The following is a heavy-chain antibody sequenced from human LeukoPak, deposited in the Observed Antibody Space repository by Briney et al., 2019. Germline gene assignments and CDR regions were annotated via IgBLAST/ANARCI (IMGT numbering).Heavy chain of an antibody. D-gene: IGHD1-26*01. J-gene: IGHJ4*02. CDR2: ISSSGSTI. V-gene: IGHV3-48*03. CDR3: ASERGSYLIGYYFDY. Sequence: GGSLRLSCAASGFTFSSYEMNWVRQAPGKGLEWVSYISSSGSTIYYADSVKGRFTISRDNAKNSLYLQMNSLRAEDTAVYYCASERGSYLIGYYFDYWGQGTLVTVSS. CDR1: GFTFSSYE.